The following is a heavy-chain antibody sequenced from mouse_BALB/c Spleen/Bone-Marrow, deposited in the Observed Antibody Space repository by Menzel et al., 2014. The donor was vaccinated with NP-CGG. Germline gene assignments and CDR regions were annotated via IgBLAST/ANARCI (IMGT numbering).Heavy chain of an antibody. J-gene: IGHJ3*01. D-gene: IGHD2-3*01. CDR2: IYPSDSYT. CDR3: TRDDGSPFAD. Sequence: QVQLQQSGAELVRPGASVKLSCKASGYTFTSYWINWVKQRPGQGLEWIGNIYPSDSYTNYNQKFKDKATLTVDKSSSTAYMQLSSPTSEDSAVYYCTRDDGSPFADWGQGTLVTVSA. V-gene: IGHV1-69*02. CDR1: GYTFTSYW.